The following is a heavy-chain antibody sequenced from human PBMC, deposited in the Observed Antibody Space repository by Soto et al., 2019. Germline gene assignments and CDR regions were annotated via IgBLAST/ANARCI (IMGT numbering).Heavy chain of an antibody. CDR1: GFTFNTYC. V-gene: IGHV3-7*01. CDR2: ITQDGSEK. D-gene: IGHD1-26*01. Sequence: EVQLVESGGGLVRPGGSLRLSCAASGFTFNTYCMSWVRQAPGKGLEWVANITQDGSEKYYVDSVKGRFTISRDTAENSVYLQMNSLRAEDTAVYFCTRGECNSETYSGFDYWGQGTLVTVSS. CDR3: TRGECNSETYSGFDY. J-gene: IGHJ4*02.